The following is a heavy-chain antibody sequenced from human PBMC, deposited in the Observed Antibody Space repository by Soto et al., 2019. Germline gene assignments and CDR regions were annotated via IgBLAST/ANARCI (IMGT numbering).Heavy chain of an antibody. CDR3: ARGTPVVLMVYARSGWFDP. Sequence: SETLSLTCTVSGGSISSGGYYWSWIRQHPGKGLEWIGYIYYSGSTYYNPSLKSRVTISVDTSKNQFSLKLSSVTAADTAVYYCARGTPVVLMVYARSGWFDPWGQGTLVTVSS. CDR1: GGSISSGGYY. D-gene: IGHD2-8*01. J-gene: IGHJ5*02. V-gene: IGHV4-31*03. CDR2: IYYSGST.